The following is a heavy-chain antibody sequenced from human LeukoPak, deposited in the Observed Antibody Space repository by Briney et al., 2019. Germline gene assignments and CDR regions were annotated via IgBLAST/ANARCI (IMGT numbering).Heavy chain of an antibody. D-gene: IGHD6-6*01. V-gene: IGHV4-61*02. CDR2: IYTSGST. Sequence: SETLSLTCTVSGGSISSGSYYWSWIRQPAGKGLEWIGRIYTSGSTNYNPSLKSRVTISVDTSKNQFSLKLSSVTAADTAVYYCARGEIAARRGGWFDPWGQGTLVTVSS. CDR1: GGSISSGSYY. J-gene: IGHJ5*02. CDR3: ARGEIAARRGGWFDP.